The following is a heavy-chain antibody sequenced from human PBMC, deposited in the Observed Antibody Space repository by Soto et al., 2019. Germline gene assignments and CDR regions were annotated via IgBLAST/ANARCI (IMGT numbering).Heavy chain of an antibody. CDR3: ARRGYSHGYFDL. J-gene: IGHJ4*02. CDR2: IFYTGST. CDR1: GGSISSTSYY. D-gene: IGHD5-18*01. V-gene: IGHV4-39*01. Sequence: SETLSLTCSVSGGSISSTSYYWGWIRQPPGKELEWIGNIFYTGSTFYNPSLESRLTISVATSKNQFSLTLRSMTAADTAVYYCARRGYSHGYFDLWGQGSLVTVSS.